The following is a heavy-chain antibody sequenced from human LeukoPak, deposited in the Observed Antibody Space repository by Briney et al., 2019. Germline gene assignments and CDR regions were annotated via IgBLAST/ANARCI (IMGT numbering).Heavy chain of an antibody. CDR1: GYTFTSYD. CDR3: ARGWSTMVRGAQGY. CDR2: MNPNSGNT. V-gene: IGHV1-8*01. D-gene: IGHD3-10*01. J-gene: IGHJ4*02. Sequence: ASVKVSCKASGYTFTSYDINWVRQATGQGFEWMGWMNPNSGNTGYAQKFQGRVTMTRNTSISTAYMELSSLRSEDTAVYYCARGWSTMVRGAQGYWGQGTLVTVSS.